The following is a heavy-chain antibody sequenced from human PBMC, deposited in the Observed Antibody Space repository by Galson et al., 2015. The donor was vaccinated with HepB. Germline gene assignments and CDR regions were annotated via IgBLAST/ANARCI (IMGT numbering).Heavy chain of an antibody. Sequence: SLRLSCAASGFNFNSYTMHWVRQAPGKGLEYVSAISNSGGSTYYADSVKGRFTISRDNSKNTLYLQMNSLRADDTAVYYCAREYSRRWSYYYYAMDVWGQGTTVTVSS. J-gene: IGHJ6*02. CDR1: GFNFNSYT. V-gene: IGHV3-64*04. CDR2: ISNSGGST. CDR3: AREYSRRWSYYYYAMDV. D-gene: IGHD6-13*01.